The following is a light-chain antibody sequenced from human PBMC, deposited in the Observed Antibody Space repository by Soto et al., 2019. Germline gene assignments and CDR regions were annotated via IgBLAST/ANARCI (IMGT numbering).Light chain of an antibody. J-gene: IGLJ2*01. CDR2: DVT. CDR3: CSYAGSYTVV. V-gene: IGLV2-11*01. Sequence: QSALTQPRSVSGSPGQSVTISCTGTGSDVGGYNYVSWYQQHPGKAPKLMINDVTKRPSGVPDRFSGSKSGNTASLTISGLRAEDEADYYCCSYAGSYTVVFGGGTQLTVL. CDR1: GSDVGGYNY.